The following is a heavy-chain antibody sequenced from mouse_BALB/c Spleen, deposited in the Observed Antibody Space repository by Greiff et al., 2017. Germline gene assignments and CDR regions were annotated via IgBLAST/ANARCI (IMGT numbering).Heavy chain of an antibody. D-gene: IGHD2-4*01. CDR1: GYTFTSYW. CDR2: INPSTGYT. CDR3: ARDDYGRNYYAMDY. J-gene: IGHJ4*01. V-gene: IGHV1-7*01. Sequence: QVQLQQSGAELAKPGASVKMSCKASGYTFTSYWMHWVKQRPGQGLEWIGYINPSTGYTEYNQKFKDKATLTADKSSSTAYMQLSSLTSEDSAVYYCARDDYGRNYYAMDYWGQGTSVTVSS.